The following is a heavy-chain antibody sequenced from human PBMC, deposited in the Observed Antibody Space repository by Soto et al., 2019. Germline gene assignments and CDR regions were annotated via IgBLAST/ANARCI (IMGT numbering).Heavy chain of an antibody. CDR2: ISGSGGST. CDR3: AKSVEWWIRLNRYYYGMDV. D-gene: IGHD5-18*01. CDR1: GFTFSSYA. J-gene: IGHJ6*02. Sequence: PGGSLRLSCAASGFTFSSYAMSWVRQAPGKGLEWVSAISGSGGSTYYADSVKGRFTISRDNSKNTLYLQMNSLRAEDTAVYYCAKSVEWWIRLNRYYYGMDVWGQGTTVTVSS. V-gene: IGHV3-23*01.